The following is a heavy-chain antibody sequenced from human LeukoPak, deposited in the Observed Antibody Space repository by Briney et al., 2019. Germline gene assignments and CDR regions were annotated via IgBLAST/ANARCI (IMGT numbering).Heavy chain of an antibody. D-gene: IGHD2/OR15-2a*01. CDR2: ISSSSSYI. V-gene: IGHV3-21*04. J-gene: IGHJ4*02. CDR1: GFTFSSYS. CDR3: AKDTAEYFGLDH. Sequence: PGGSLRLSCAASGFTFSSYSMNWVRQAPGKGLEWVSSISSSSSYIYYADSVKGRFTISRDNAKNSLYLQMDALTPDDTALYYCAKDTAEYFGLDHWGLGTRVTVSS.